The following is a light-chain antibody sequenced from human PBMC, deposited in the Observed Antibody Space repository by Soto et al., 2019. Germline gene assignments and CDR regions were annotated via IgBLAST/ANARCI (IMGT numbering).Light chain of an antibody. CDR3: HHSGSLVLT. CDR2: GAS. CDR1: QSVSRSY. V-gene: IGKV3-20*01. J-gene: IGKJ4*01. Sequence: EMVLTQSPGTLSLSPGERATLSCRASQSVSRSYVAWYQQKLCQAPRLLIYGASIRATGLPDRFSGSGSGTDSTITSRRLAPEDIALYYCHHSGSLVLTFGGGTKVEIK.